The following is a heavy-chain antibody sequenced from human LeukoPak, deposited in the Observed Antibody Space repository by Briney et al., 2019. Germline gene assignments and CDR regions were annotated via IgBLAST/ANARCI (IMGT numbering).Heavy chain of an antibody. J-gene: IGHJ4*02. D-gene: IGHD2-2*01. Sequence: SETLSLTCTVSGGSISSGIYYWSWIRQPAGKGLEWIGRFYTSENTKYNPSLKSRVTISVDTSKSQFSLKLTSVTAADTAVYYCARGDCSSTSCSFDYWGQGTLVTVSS. CDR1: GGSISSGIYY. CDR3: ARGDCSSTSCSFDY. V-gene: IGHV4-61*02. CDR2: FYTSENT.